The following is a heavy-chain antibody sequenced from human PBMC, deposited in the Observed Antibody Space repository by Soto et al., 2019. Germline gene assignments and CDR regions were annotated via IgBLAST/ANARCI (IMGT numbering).Heavy chain of an antibody. V-gene: IGHV4-30-4*01. J-gene: IGHJ4*02. Sequence: SEPLSLTCTVSDGSISIADYYWSWIRQPPGKGLEWITYIYYSGSTYYNPSLNSRFTISEDTSKNQVSLKLSSVTAADTAVYYCARDRNKNFDYWGQGPLVTVSS. CDR3: ARDRNKNFDY. CDR2: IYYSGST. CDR1: DGSISIADYY.